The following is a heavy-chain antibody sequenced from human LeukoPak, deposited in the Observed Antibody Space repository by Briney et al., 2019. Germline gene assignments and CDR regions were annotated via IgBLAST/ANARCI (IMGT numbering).Heavy chain of an antibody. CDR2: INHSGST. Sequence: SETLSLTCAVYGGSFSGYYWSWIRQPPGKGLEWIGEINHSGSTTYNPSLKSRVTISVDTSKNQFSLKLSAVAAADTAVYYRASLVGATTLDYWGQGTLVAVSS. J-gene: IGHJ4*02. CDR1: GGSFSGYY. CDR3: ASLVGATTLDY. V-gene: IGHV4-34*01. D-gene: IGHD1-26*01.